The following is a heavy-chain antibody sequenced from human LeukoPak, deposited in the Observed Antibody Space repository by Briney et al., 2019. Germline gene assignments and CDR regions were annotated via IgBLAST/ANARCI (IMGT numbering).Heavy chain of an antibody. V-gene: IGHV1-18*01. D-gene: IGHD4-17*01. CDR3: ATYGDDAFDI. CDR1: GFTFTSYC. CDR2: ISAYSGNT. J-gene: IGHJ3*02. Sequence: SCAASGFTFTSYCMSWVRQAPGQGLEWVGCISAYSGNTNYAQTLKGRVTITTDTAKNTDYMELRSLRSDDTAVYYCATYGDDAFDIWGQGTMVTVSS.